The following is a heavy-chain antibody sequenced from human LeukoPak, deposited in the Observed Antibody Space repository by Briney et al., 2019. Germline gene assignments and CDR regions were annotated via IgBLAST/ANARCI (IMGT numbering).Heavy chain of an antibody. V-gene: IGHV3-33*01. CDR3: ARGRGSSWYYFDY. D-gene: IGHD6-13*01. CDR1: GFTFSSYA. J-gene: IGHJ4*02. Sequence: GGSLRLSCAASGFTFSSYAMHWVRQAPGKGLEWVAVIWYDGSNKYYADSVKGRFTISRDNSKNTLYLQMNSLRAEDTAVYYCARGRGSSWYYFDYWGQGTLVTVSS. CDR2: IWYDGSNK.